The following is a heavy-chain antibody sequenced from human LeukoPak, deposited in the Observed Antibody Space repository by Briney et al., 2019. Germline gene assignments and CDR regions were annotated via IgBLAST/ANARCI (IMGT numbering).Heavy chain of an antibody. D-gene: IGHD6-19*01. CDR1: GDSISSYY. CDR2: IYYTGST. V-gene: IGHV4-59*01. J-gene: IGHJ4*02. Sequence: PSETLSLTCTVSGDSISSYYWSWIRQPPGKRLEWIAYIYYTGSTDYNPSLKSRVTISVDSSKNQFSLKLSSVTAADTAVYYCARVALSGWYYFDYWGQGTLVTVSS. CDR3: ARVALSGWYYFDY.